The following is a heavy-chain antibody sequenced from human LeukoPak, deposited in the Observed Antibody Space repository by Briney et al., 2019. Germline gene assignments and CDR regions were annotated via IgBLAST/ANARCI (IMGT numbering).Heavy chain of an antibody. Sequence: GASVKVSCKASGYTFTSYGISWVRQAPGQGLEWMGWISAYNGNTNYAQKLQGRVTMTTDTSTSTAYMELRSLRSDDTAVYYCARVNTSFTYYYYYMDVWGKGTTVTVSS. D-gene: IGHD2-2*01. CDR2: ISAYNGNT. V-gene: IGHV1-18*01. J-gene: IGHJ6*03. CDR3: ARVNTSFTYYYYYMDV. CDR1: GYTFTSYG.